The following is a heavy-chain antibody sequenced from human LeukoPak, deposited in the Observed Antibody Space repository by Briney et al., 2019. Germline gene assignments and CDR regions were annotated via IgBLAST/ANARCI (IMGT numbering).Heavy chain of an antibody. CDR3: ATQYYDILTGPHLYYYYYGMDV. CDR2: INHSGST. CDR1: GGSFSGYY. D-gene: IGHD3-9*01. V-gene: IGHV4-34*01. Sequence: SETLSLTCAVYGGSFSGYYWSWIRQPPGKGLEWIGEINHSGSTNYNPSLKSRVTISVDTSKNQFSLKLSSVTAADTAVYYCATQYYDILTGPHLYYYYYGMDVWGKGTTVTVSS. J-gene: IGHJ6*04.